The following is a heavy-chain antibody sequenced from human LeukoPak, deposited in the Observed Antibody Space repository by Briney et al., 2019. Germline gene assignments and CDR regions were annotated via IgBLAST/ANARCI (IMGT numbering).Heavy chain of an antibody. CDR3: ARGGGTVTYLDY. V-gene: IGHV4-30-4*08. Sequence: QVQLQESGPGVVKPSQTLSLTCPVSGGSISSGDYYWSWIRQPPGMGLEWIGYIYYSGSTYYNPSLKSRVTISVDTSKNQFSLKLSSVTAADTAVHYCARGGGTVTYLDYWGQGTLVTVSS. CDR1: GGSISSGDYY. D-gene: IGHD4-17*01. CDR2: IYYSGST. J-gene: IGHJ4*02.